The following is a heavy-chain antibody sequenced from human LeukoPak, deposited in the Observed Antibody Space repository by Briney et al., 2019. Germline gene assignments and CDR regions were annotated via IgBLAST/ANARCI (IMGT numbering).Heavy chain of an antibody. CDR2: IHTSGSV. CDR1: GGSISSYY. V-gene: IGHV4-4*07. D-gene: IGHD3-16*01. J-gene: IGHJ4*02. Sequence: KPSETLSLTCTVSGGSISSYYWSWVRQPAGKGLEWIGRIHTSGSVDYNPSLKSRVTMSVDTSKNQFSLRLSSVTAADTAMYYCASLMEGMGGKGHWGQGTLVTVSS. CDR3: ASLMEGMGGKGH.